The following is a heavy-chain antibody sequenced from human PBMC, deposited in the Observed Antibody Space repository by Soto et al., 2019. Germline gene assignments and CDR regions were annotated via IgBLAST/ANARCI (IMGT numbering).Heavy chain of an antibody. CDR1: GITFSSYA. V-gene: IGHV3-23*01. Sequence: EVQLLESGGGLVQPGGSLRLSCAASGITFSSYAMSWVRQAPGKGLEWVSAISTSGDSTYYADSVKGRFTISRDNSKNALYLQMNSLRAEDTAVYYCAKGAGGVATWVYFDCWGQGTLLTVSS. CDR2: ISTSGDST. CDR3: AKGAGGVATWVYFDC. D-gene: IGHD5-12*01. J-gene: IGHJ4*02.